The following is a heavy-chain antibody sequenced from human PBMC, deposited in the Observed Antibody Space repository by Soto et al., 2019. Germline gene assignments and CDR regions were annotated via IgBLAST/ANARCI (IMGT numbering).Heavy chain of an antibody. Sequence: EVQLVESGGGLVQPGRSLRLSCAASGFTFDDYAMHWVRQAPGKGLEWVSGISWNSGSIGYADSLKGRFTISRDNAKNSLYLQMNSLRAEDTALYYCAKGYSSGRGYWYFDLWGRGTLVTVSS. D-gene: IGHD6-19*01. V-gene: IGHV3-9*01. CDR1: GFTFDDYA. CDR2: ISWNSGSI. J-gene: IGHJ2*01. CDR3: AKGYSSGRGYWYFDL.